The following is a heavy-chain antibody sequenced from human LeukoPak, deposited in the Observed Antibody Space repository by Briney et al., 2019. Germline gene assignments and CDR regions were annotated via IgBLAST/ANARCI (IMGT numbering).Heavy chain of an antibody. D-gene: IGHD4-11*01. CDR3: ANDIMTTVTFDY. J-gene: IGHJ4*02. CDR2: ISGSGGST. CDR1: GFTFSSYA. V-gene: IGHV3-23*01. Sequence: PGGSLRLSCAASGFTFSSYAMSWVRQAPGKGLERVSAISGSGGSTYYADSVKGRFTISRDNSKNTLYLQMNSLRAEDTAVYYCANDIMTTVTFDYWGQGTLVTVSS.